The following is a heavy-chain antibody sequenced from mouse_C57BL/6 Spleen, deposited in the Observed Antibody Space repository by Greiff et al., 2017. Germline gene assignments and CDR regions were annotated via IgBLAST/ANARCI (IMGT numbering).Heavy chain of an antibody. D-gene: IGHD1-1*01. Sequence: QVQLQQPGAELVKPGASVKLSCKASGYTFTSYWMHWVKQRPGQGLEWIGMIHPNSGSTNYNEKFKSKATLTVDKSSSTAYMQLSSLTSEDSAVYYCASCYYGSYWYFDVWGTGTTVTVAS. V-gene: IGHV1-64*01. CDR3: ASCYYGSYWYFDV. CDR2: IHPNSGST. J-gene: IGHJ1*03. CDR1: GYTFTSYW.